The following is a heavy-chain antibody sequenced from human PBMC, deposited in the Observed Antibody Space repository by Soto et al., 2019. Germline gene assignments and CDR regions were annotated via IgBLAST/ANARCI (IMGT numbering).Heavy chain of an antibody. CDR1: GCTFNSNA. Sequence: PGGSLWLTCAASGCTFNSNAMHWVRQRPPKGVEWVAVISYDGTNKYYAPSVKGRFTISRDKSKNKLYLQMTSLRAEDTAVYYCARDCILRYFDWDPIIWGQGTLVTVSS. CDR3: ARDCILRYFDWDPII. D-gene: IGHD3-9*01. J-gene: IGHJ4*02. V-gene: IGHV3-30-3*01. CDR2: ISYDGTNK.